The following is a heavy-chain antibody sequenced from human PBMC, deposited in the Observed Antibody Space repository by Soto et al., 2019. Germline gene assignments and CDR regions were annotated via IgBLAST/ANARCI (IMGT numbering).Heavy chain of an antibody. Sequence: EVQLVESGGGLVQPGGSLRLSCAASGFTFEDYVMHWVLQAPGKGLEWVSGISWKSSTIGYAESVKGRFTISRDNAKNSLYLQMNSLRTEDTAFYFCAKDQSAQSDSWLNWFDAWGQGTMVTVSS. V-gene: IGHV3-9*01. CDR3: AKDQSAQSDSWLNWFDA. CDR2: ISWKSSTI. D-gene: IGHD6-13*01. J-gene: IGHJ5*02. CDR1: GFTFEDYV.